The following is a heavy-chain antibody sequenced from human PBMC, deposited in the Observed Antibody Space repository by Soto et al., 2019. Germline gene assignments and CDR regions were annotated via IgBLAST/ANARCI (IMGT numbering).Heavy chain of an antibody. CDR3: ARGLAIKYYYYYYMDV. Sequence: SETLSLTCTVSGGSISSGCYYWCWIRQHPGKGLEWIGYIYYSGSTYYNPSLKSRVTISVDTSKNQFSLKLSSVTAADTAVYYCARGLAIKYYYYYYMDVWGKGTTVTVSS. J-gene: IGHJ6*03. CDR2: IYYSGST. CDR1: GGSISSGCYY. V-gene: IGHV4-31*03.